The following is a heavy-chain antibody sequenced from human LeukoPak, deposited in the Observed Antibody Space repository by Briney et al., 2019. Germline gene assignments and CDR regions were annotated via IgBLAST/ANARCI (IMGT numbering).Heavy chain of an antibody. V-gene: IGHV3-21*01. J-gene: IGHJ6*03. CDR1: GFTFSSYS. CDR3: ARDTGSSSSGWHYYYYMDV. CDR2: ISSSSSYI. Sequence: GSLRLSCAASGFTFSSYSMNWVRQAPGKGLEWVSSISSSSSYIYYADSVKGRFTISRDNAKNSLYLQMNSLRAEDTAVYYCARDTGSSSSGWHYYYYMDVWGKGTTVTVSS. D-gene: IGHD6-6*01.